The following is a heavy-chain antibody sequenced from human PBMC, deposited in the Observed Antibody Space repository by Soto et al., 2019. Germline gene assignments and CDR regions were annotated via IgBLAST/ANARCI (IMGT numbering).Heavy chain of an antibody. CDR1: GFTFSSYW. V-gene: IGHV3-7*01. CDR2: IKQDGSEK. J-gene: IGHJ6*02. D-gene: IGHD3-3*01. CDR3: ARDTTPYYDFCSGYAAYYYYYYGMDV. Sequence: GGSLRLSCAASGFTFSSYWMSWVRQAPGKGLEWVANIKQDGSEKYYVDSVKGRFTISRDNAKNSLYLQMNSLRAEDTAVYYCARDTTPYYDFCSGYAAYYYYYYGMDVWGQGTTVTVSS.